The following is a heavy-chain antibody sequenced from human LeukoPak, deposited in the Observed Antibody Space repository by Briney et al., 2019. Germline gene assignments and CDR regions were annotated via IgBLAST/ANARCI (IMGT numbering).Heavy chain of an antibody. V-gene: IGHV3-21*04. J-gene: IGHJ4*02. CDR1: GFTFSSYS. Sequence: GGSLRLSCAASGFTFSSYSMNWVRQAPGKGLEWVSSISSSSSYIYYADSVKGRFTISRDNAKNTLYLQMNSLRAEDTAVYYCAKDRYCSGGSCYGDVDYWGQGTLVTVSS. CDR2: ISSSSSYI. CDR3: AKDRYCSGGSCYGDVDY. D-gene: IGHD2-15*01.